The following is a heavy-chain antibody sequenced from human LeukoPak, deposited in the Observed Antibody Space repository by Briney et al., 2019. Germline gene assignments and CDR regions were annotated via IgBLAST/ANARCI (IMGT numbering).Heavy chain of an antibody. CDR1: GFTFSSYE. CDR3: ARGSVVVPAAIVDH. Sequence: PGGSLRLSCAASGFTFSSYEMNWVRQAPGKGLEWVSYISSSGSTIYYADSVKGRFTISRDNAKNSLYLQMNSLRAEDTAVYYCARGSVVVPAAIVDHWGQGTLVTVSS. J-gene: IGHJ4*02. D-gene: IGHD2-2*02. V-gene: IGHV3-48*03. CDR2: ISSSGSTI.